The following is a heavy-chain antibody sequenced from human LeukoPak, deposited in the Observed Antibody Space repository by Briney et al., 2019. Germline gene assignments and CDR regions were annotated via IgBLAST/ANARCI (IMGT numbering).Heavy chain of an antibody. V-gene: IGHV1-18*01. CDR2: ISAYNGNT. CDR1: GYTFSNYG. Sequence: GASVKVSCKASGYTFSNYGIIWVRQAPGQGLEWMGWISAYNGNTNYAQKLQGRVTMTTDTSTSTAYMELRSLRSDDTAVYHCARGPRFLEWSYYYYMDVWGKGTTVTVSS. CDR3: ARGPRFLEWSYYYYMDV. J-gene: IGHJ6*03. D-gene: IGHD3-3*01.